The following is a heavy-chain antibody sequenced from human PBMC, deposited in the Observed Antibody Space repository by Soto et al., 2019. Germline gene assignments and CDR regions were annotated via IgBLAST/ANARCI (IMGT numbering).Heavy chain of an antibody. CDR3: ARGVEVAGGCWFDP. V-gene: IGHV1-69*01. J-gene: IGHJ5*02. D-gene: IGHD6-19*01. Sequence: QVQLVQSGAEVKKPGSSVKVSCKASGGTFSSYAISWVRQAPGQGLEWMGWIIPNFGTANYAQKFQGRVTITADESTSTAYLELSSLRSEEAAVSYCARGVEVAGGCWFDPCGQGTLVTVSS. CDR2: IIPNFGTA. CDR1: GGTFSSYA.